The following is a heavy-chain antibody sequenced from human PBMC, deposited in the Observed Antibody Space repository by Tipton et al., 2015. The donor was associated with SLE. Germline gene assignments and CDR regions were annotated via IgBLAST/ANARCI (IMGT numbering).Heavy chain of an antibody. D-gene: IGHD5-18*01. CDR2: ISTYNGNT. Sequence: QLVQSGPEVKKPGASVKVSCKASGYTFRGYYIHWVRQAPGRGLEWMGWISTYNGNTNYAQKLQGRVTMTSDTSTSTAYMELRSLRSDDTTIYYCARVRVDTAMGVFDFWGQGTLVTVSS. J-gene: IGHJ4*02. CDR3: ARVRVDTAMGVFDF. CDR1: GYTFRGYY. V-gene: IGHV1-18*04.